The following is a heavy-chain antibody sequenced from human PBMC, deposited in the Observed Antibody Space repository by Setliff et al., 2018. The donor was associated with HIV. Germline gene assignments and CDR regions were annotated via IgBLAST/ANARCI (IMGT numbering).Heavy chain of an antibody. Sequence: SETLSLTCAVYGGSFIDYSWTWIRRPPGKGLEWIGEIHHSGRTDYNPSLTSRVTMSVDSSKNQFSLRLSSVAAADTAVYYCARGRCSGGTCSGRYSYLHIDVWGKGTTVTVS. CDR2: IHHSGRT. D-gene: IGHD2-15*01. V-gene: IGHV4-34*01. J-gene: IGHJ6*03. CDR1: GGSFIDYS. CDR3: ARGRCSGGTCSGRYSYLHIDV.